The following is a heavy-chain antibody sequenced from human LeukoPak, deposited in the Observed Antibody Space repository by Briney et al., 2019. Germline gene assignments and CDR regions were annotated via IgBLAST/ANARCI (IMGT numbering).Heavy chain of an antibody. J-gene: IGHJ4*02. Sequence: GGSLRLSCATSGFTFDDYTMHWVRQAPGKGLEWVSLISWDGGDTYYADSVKGRFTISRDNSKNSLYLQMNSLRTEDTALYYCAKGCSSTSCYFDYWGQGTLVTVSS. CDR1: GFTFDDYT. CDR3: AKGCSSTSCYFDY. CDR2: ISWDGGDT. D-gene: IGHD2-2*01. V-gene: IGHV3-43*01.